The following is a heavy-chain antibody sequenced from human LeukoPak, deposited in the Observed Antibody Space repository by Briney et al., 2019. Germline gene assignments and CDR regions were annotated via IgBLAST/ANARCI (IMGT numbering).Heavy chain of an antibody. J-gene: IGHJ4*02. CDR2: IYSGGST. V-gene: IGHV3-53*01. CDR1: RFTVSSNY. Sequence: TGGSLRLSCAASRFTVSSNYMSWVRQAHGKGLEWVSVIYSGGSTYYADSVKGRFTISRDNSKNTLYLQMNSLRAEDTAVYYCARLPRSGAHDYWGQGTLVTVSS. D-gene: IGHD1-14*01. CDR3: ARLPRSGAHDY.